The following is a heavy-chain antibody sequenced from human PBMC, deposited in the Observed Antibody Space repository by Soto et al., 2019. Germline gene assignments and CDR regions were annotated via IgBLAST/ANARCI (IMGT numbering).Heavy chain of an antibody. V-gene: IGHV4-59*01. CDR1: GGSISSYY. J-gene: IGHJ4*02. D-gene: IGHD3-22*01. CDR3: ARGPIRDYYDSSGYYGIDY. Sequence: SETLSLTCTVSGGSISSYYWSWIRQPPGKGLEWIGYIYYSGSTNYNPSLKSRVTISVDTSKNQFSLKLSSVTAADTAVYYCARGPIRDYYDSSGYYGIDYWGQGTLVTVSS. CDR2: IYYSGST.